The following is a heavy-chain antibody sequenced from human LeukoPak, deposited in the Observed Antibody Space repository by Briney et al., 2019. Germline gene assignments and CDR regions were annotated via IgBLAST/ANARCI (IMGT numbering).Heavy chain of an antibody. CDR3: ARALAVTGTEGFDP. V-gene: IGHV3-74*01. CDR1: GFTFNNYW. Sequence: GGSLRLSCTASGFTFNNYWMHWVRQAPGKGPVWVSRINTDGSSTSYADSVKGRFTISRDNAKNTLYLQMNSLRAEDTAVYYCARALAVTGTEGFDPWGQGTLVTVSS. J-gene: IGHJ5*02. D-gene: IGHD6-19*01. CDR2: INTDGSST.